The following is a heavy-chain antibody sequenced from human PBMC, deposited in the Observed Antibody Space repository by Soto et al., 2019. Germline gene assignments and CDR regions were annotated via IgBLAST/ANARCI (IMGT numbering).Heavy chain of an antibody. CDR1: GFTFSSYA. CDR3: AKDPRAAAPRENWFDP. J-gene: IGHJ5*02. D-gene: IGHD6-13*01. V-gene: IGHV3-23*01. CDR2: ISGSGGST. Sequence: GGSLRLSCAASGFTFSSYAMSWFRQAPGKGLEWVSAISGSGGSTYYADSVKGRFTISRDNSKNTLYLQMNSLRAEDTAVYYCAKDPRAAAPRENWFDPWGQGTLVTVSS.